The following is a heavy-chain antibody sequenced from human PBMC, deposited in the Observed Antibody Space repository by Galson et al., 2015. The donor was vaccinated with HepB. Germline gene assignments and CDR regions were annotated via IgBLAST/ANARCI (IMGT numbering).Heavy chain of an antibody. D-gene: IGHD4-23*01. J-gene: IGHJ6*02. CDR3: ARGYGGNSVVYYYYGMDV. V-gene: IGHV3-21*01. Sequence: SLRLSCAASGFTFSSYSMNWVRQAPGKGLEWVSSISSSSSYIYYADSVKGRFTISRDNAKNSLYLQMNSLRAEDTAVYYCARGYGGNSVVYYYYGMDVWGQGTTVTVSS. CDR2: ISSSSSYI. CDR1: GFTFSSYS.